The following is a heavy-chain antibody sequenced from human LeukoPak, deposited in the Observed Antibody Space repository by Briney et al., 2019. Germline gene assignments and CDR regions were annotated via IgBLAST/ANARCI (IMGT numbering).Heavy chain of an antibody. J-gene: IGHJ4*02. CDR2: IKGGGGDP. Sequence: GGSLRLSCAAPGFTFSTYAMGWARQAPGKGLEWVSSIKGGGGDPFYADSVKGRFTISRDNSKNTLFLQLDSLRAEDSAVYYCAKGGHDFNPFYWWGQGTLVTVSS. CDR3: AKGGHDFNPFYW. CDR1: GFTFSTYA. D-gene: IGHD2-21*02. V-gene: IGHV3-23*01.